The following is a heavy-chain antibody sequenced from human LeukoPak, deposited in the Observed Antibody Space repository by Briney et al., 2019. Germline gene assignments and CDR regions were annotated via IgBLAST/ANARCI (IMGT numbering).Heavy chain of an antibody. D-gene: IGHD5-18*01. CDR3: AKVHDRGYSYGLSFDY. Sequence: PGGSLRLSCAASGFTFSSYAMHWVRQAPGKGLEWMAVISYDGSNKYYADSVKGRFTISRDNSKNTLYLQMNSLRAEDTALYYCAKVHDRGYSYGLSFDYWGQGTLVTVSS. CDR1: GFTFSSYA. J-gene: IGHJ4*02. CDR2: ISYDGSNK. V-gene: IGHV3-30-3*01.